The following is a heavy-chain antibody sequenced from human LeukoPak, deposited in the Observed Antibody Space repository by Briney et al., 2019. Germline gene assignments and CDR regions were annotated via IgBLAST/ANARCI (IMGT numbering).Heavy chain of an antibody. Sequence: ASVKVSFTVSGSSLIELSLYWVRQAPGKGLEWMGGFDVIDSETFYAQKFQGRVTMTENSSTDTAYMELRSLTSDDTALYYCAAGRPYSLLDYWGQGTLVTVSS. CDR2: FDVIDSET. J-gene: IGHJ4*02. CDR1: GSSLIELS. V-gene: IGHV1-24*01. CDR3: AAGRPYSLLDY. D-gene: IGHD5-18*01.